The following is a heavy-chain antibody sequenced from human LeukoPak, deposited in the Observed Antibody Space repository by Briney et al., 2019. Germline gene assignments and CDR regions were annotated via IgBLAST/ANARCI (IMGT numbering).Heavy chain of an antibody. CDR1: GFTFSSYW. J-gene: IGHJ6*03. Sequence: GGSLRLSCAASGFTFSSYWMSWVRQAPGKGLEWVANINQDGSEIYFVDSVKGRFTISRNNAKNSLYLQINNLRAEDTAVYYCASRVWVGATFHYYYYMDVWGKGTTVTVSS. CDR3: ASRVWVGATFHYYYYMDV. CDR2: INQDGSEI. V-gene: IGHV3-7*01. D-gene: IGHD1-26*01.